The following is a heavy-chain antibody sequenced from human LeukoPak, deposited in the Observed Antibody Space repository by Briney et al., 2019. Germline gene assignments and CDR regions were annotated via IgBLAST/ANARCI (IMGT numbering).Heavy chain of an antibody. Sequence: ASVKVSCKASGYTFTSYGISWVRQAPGQGLEWMGWISAYNGNTNYAQKLRGRVTMTTDTSTSTAYMELRSLRSDDTAVYYCARALYYDFWSGYYTYYYYMDVRGKGTTVTVSS. CDR2: ISAYNGNT. CDR1: GYTFTSYG. J-gene: IGHJ6*03. D-gene: IGHD3-3*01. V-gene: IGHV1-18*01. CDR3: ARALYYDFWSGYYTYYYYMDV.